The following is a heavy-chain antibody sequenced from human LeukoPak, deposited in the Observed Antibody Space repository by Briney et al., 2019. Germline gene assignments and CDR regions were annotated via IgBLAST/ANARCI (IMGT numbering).Heavy chain of an antibody. CDR3: ARENWNVERAFDY. V-gene: IGHV3-30*02. D-gene: IGHD1-1*01. CDR1: GFTFSSYG. CDR2: IRYDGSNK. Sequence: QPGGSLRLSCAASGFTFSSYGMHWVRQAPGKGLEWVAFIRYDGSNKYYADSVKGRFTISRDNAKNTLYLQMNSLRAEDTAVYYCARENWNVERAFDYWGQGTLVTVSS. J-gene: IGHJ4*02.